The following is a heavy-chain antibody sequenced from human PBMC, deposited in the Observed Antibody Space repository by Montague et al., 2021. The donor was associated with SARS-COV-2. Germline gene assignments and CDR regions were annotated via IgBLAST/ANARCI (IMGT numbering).Heavy chain of an antibody. CDR1: GFTFTSYS. CDR2: VSFNGAKQ. Sequence: SLRLSCAASGFTFTSYSMHWVHQAPGKGLEWLAIVSFNGAKQYYADSVNGRFTISRDNSKNTLFLQMNSLRAEDTAVYFCARVKTGPYVPIDFWGQGTLVTVSS. CDR3: ARVKTGPYVPIDF. V-gene: IGHV3-30*04. J-gene: IGHJ4*02. D-gene: IGHD1-1*01.